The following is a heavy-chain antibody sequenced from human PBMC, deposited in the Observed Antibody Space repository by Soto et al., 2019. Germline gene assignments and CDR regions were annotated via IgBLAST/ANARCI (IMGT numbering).Heavy chain of an antibody. CDR1: GGTFSSYA. CDR3: ATQLVRSQEVLYYYYGMDV. J-gene: IGHJ6*02. V-gene: IGHV1-69*06. D-gene: IGHD1-1*01. CDR2: IIPIFGTA. Sequence: SVKVSCKASGGTFSSYAISWVRQAPGQGLEWMGGIIPIFGTANYAQKFQGRVTITADKSTSTAYMELSSLRSEDTAVYYCATQLVRSQEVLYYYYGMDVWGQGTTVTVSS.